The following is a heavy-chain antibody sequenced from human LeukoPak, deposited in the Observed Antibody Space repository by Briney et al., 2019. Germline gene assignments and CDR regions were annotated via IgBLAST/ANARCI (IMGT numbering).Heavy chain of an antibody. V-gene: IGHV4-34*01. Sequence: PSETLSLTCAVYGVSFSGYYWSWIRQPPGKGLEWIGEINHSGSTNYNPSLKSRVTISVDTSKNQFSLKLSSVTAADTAVYYCARRVGLWYSSSWRYYYYYYMDVWGKGTTVTISS. CDR1: GVSFSGYY. CDR3: ARRVGLWYSSSWRYYYYYYMDV. J-gene: IGHJ6*03. CDR2: INHSGST. D-gene: IGHD6-13*01.